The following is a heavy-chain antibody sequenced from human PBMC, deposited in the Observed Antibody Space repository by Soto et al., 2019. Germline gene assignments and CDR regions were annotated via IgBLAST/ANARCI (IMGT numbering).Heavy chain of an antibody. D-gene: IGHD3-10*01. V-gene: IGHV1-18*01. J-gene: IGHJ6*02. CDR3: SRDYYGSVSYYSYGMDV. Sequence: QVQLVQSGAEVKKPGASVKVSCKASGYTFTSYGISWVRQAPGQGLEWMGWISAYNGNTNYAQKLQGRVTMTTDTSTSTAYMELRSLRSDDTAVYYCSRDYYGSVSYYSYGMDVWVQGTTVTVSS. CDR1: GYTFTSYG. CDR2: ISAYNGNT.